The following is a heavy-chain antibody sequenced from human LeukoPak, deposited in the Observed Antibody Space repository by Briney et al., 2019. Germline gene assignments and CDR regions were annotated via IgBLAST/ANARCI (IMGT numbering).Heavy chain of an antibody. D-gene: IGHD6-13*01. Sequence: GRSLRLSCAASGFTFDDYAMHWVRQAPGKGLEWVSGISWNSGSIGYADSVKGRFTISRDNAKNSLYLQMNSLRAEDTALYYCAKDGAPTIAAAHGFDPWGQGTLVTVSS. CDR1: GFTFDDYA. CDR2: ISWNSGSI. V-gene: IGHV3-9*01. CDR3: AKDGAPTIAAAHGFDP. J-gene: IGHJ5*02.